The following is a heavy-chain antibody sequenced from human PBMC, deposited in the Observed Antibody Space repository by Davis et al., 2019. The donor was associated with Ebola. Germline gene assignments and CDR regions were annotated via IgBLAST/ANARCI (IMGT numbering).Heavy chain of an antibody. V-gene: IGHV4-39*01. CDR3: ARRYYSLYYYYGMDV. J-gene: IGHJ6*02. Sequence: SETLSLTCTVSGGSISSSSYYWGWIRQPPGKGLEWIGSIYYSGSTYYNPSLKSRVTISVDTSKNQFSLKLSSVTAADTAVYYCARRYYSLYYYYGMDVWGQGTTVTVSS. D-gene: IGHD1-26*01. CDR1: GGSISSSSYY. CDR2: IYYSGST.